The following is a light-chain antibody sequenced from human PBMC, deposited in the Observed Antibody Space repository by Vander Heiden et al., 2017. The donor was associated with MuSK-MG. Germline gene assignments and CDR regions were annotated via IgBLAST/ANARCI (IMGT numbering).Light chain of an antibody. CDR1: TSNIGDNV. J-gene: IGLJ2*01. CDR2: FDD. CDR3: STWDDSVNEVV. Sequence: QSVLTQPPSVSGVPGQRVTISCSGVTSNIGDNVVSWYQEVAGEAPKLLIYFDDRRPSGVSDRLSGSKSGTSASLAISGLQSDDEATYYCSTWDDSVNEVVFGGGTRLTV. V-gene: IGLV1-36*01.